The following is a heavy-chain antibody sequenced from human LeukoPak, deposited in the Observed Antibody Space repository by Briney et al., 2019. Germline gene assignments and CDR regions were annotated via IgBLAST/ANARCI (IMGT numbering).Heavy chain of an antibody. Sequence: GGSLRLSCAASGFTFSSYAMSWVRQAPGKGLEWVSGISGSGGSTYYADSVKGRFTISRDNSKNTLYLQMNSLRAEDTAVYYCAKDPYYDFWSGNPPDYWGQGTLATVSS. CDR1: GFTFSSYA. CDR2: ISGSGGST. V-gene: IGHV3-23*01. J-gene: IGHJ4*02. CDR3: AKDPYYDFWSGNPPDY. D-gene: IGHD3-3*01.